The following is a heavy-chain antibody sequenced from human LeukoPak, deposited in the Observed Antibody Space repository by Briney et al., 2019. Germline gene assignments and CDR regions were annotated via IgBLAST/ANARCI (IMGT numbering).Heavy chain of an antibody. V-gene: IGHV1-2*02. CDR2: INPNSGGT. J-gene: IGHJ4*02. D-gene: IGHD2-21*02. CDR1: GYTFTGYY. CDR3: ARAPPDSYYFDY. Sequence: ASVKVSCKASGYTFTGYYMHWVRQAPGQGLEWMGWINPNSGGTNYAQKFQGRVTMTRDTSISTAYMELSRLRSDDTAVYYCARAPPDSYYFDYWGQGTLVTVSS.